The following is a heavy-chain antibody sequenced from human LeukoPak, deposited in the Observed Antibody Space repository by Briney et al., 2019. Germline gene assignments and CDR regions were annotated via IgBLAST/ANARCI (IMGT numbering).Heavy chain of an antibody. CDR3: ARVGYQLLEPYYYYYMDV. CDR2: IYYSGST. J-gene: IGHJ6*03. Sequence: PSETLSLTCAVYGGSFSGYYWSWIRQPPGKGLEWIGYIYYSGSTNYNPSLKSRVTISVDTSKNQFSLKLSSVTAADTAVYYCARVGYQLLEPYYYYYMDVWGKGTTVTVSS. V-gene: IGHV4-59*01. D-gene: IGHD2-2*01. CDR1: GGSFSGYY.